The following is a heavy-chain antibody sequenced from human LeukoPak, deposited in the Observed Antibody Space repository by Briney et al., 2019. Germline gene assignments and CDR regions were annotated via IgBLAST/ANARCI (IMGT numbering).Heavy chain of an antibody. J-gene: IGHJ4*02. V-gene: IGHV3-15*01. CDR2: IKSKIDGGTT. Sequence: PGGSLRLSCAASGFTITNARMGWVRQAPGKGLEWVGLIKSKIDGGTTDFAAPVKGRFTISIVDSKHTLYLQMNSLQSEDTGVYYCTTGYGHSDFDYWGQGTLVTVSS. CDR1: GFTITNAR. CDR3: TTGYGHSDFDY. D-gene: IGHD3-3*02.